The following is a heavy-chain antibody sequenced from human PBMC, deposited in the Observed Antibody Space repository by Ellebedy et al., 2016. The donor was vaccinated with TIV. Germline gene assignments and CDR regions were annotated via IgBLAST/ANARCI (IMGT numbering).Heavy chain of an antibody. CDR1: GGSISGGGHY. J-gene: IGHJ5*02. CDR3: ARAVRGAFMFDP. D-gene: IGHD3-10*01. V-gene: IGHV4-31*03. CDR2: IYNTANT. Sequence: SETLSLTXSVSGGSISGGGHYWNWSRQYPGKGLEWIGYIYNTANTDYSPSLKSRVTISLDTSKNQLSLNLTSVTSADTAVYYCARAVRGAFMFDPWGQGALVTVSS.